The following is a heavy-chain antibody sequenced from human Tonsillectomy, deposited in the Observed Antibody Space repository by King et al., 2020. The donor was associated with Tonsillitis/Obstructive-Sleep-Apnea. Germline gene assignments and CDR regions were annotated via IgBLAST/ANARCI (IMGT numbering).Heavy chain of an antibody. CDR3: ATYYDFWSGTGESDY. CDR2: IYYSGST. J-gene: IGHJ4*02. V-gene: IGHV4-39*01. Sequence: QLQESGPGLVKPSETLSVTCTVSGGSISSTIYYWGWIRQPPGKGLEWIGSIYYSGSTYYNPSLKSRVTISVDTSKNQFCLNLSSVTAADTAVYYCATYYDFWSGTGESDYWGQGTLVTVSS. CDR1: GGSISSTIYY. D-gene: IGHD3-3*01.